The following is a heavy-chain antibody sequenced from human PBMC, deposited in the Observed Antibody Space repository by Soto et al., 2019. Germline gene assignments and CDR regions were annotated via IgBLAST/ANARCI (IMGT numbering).Heavy chain of an antibody. CDR3: ARHLWRDDYNWGYFDL. CDR2: ISDDGSNK. V-gene: IGHV3-30-3*01. Sequence: QVQLVESGGGVVHPGRSLRLSCAASGFTFSSYAMHWVRQAPGKGLEWVAVISDDGSNKYYADSVKGRFTISRDNSKNTLYLQMNSLRTEDTPVYYCARHLWRDDYNWGYFDLWGRGALVTVSS. D-gene: IGHD4-4*01. CDR1: GFTFSSYA. J-gene: IGHJ2*01.